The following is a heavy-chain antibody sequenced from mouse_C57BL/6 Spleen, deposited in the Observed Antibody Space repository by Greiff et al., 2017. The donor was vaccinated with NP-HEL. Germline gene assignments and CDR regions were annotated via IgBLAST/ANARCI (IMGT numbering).Heavy chain of an antibody. V-gene: IGHV1-76*01. CDR1: GYTFTDYY. D-gene: IGHD2-1*01. Sequence: VQLQQSGAELVRPGASVKLSCKASGYTFTDYYINWVKQRPGQGLEWIARIYPGSGNTYYNEKFKGKATLTAEKSSSTAYMQLSSLTSEDSAVYFCARGNQYYFDYWGQGTTLTVSS. CDR2: IYPGSGNT. J-gene: IGHJ2*01. CDR3: ARGNQYYFDY.